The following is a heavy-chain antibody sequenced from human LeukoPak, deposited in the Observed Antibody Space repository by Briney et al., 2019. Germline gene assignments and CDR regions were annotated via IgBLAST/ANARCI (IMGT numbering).Heavy chain of an antibody. CDR1: GGTFSSYA. Sequence: WASVKVSCKASGGTFSSYAISWVRQAPGQGLEWMGWISAYNGNTNYAQKLQGRVTMTTDTSTSTAYMELRSLRSDDTAVYYCARDYYDILTGDFDYWGQGTLVTVSS. CDR2: ISAYNGNT. CDR3: ARDYYDILTGDFDY. V-gene: IGHV1-18*01. D-gene: IGHD3-9*01. J-gene: IGHJ4*02.